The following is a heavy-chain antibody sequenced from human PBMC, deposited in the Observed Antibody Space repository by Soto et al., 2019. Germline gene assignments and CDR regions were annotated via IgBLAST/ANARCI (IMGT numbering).Heavy chain of an antibody. CDR2: IYYSGST. J-gene: IGHJ5*02. CDR3: ASGLNGYGRFDP. V-gene: IGHV4-31*03. D-gene: IGHD5-12*01. CDR1: GGSISSGGYY. Sequence: SETLSLTCTVSGGSISSGGYYWSWIRQHPGKGLEWIGYIYYSGSTYYNPSLKSRVTISVDTSANQSSLKLSSVTAADTAVYYCASGLNGYGRFDPWGQGTLVTVSS.